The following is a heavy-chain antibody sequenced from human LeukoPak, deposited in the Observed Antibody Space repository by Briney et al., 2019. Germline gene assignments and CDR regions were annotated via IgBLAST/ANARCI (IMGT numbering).Heavy chain of an antibody. V-gene: IGHV4-34*01. CDR2: INHSGST. Sequence: PSETLSLTCAVYGGSFSGYYWSWIRQPPGKGLEWMGEINHSGSTNYNPSLKSRVTISVDTSKNQFSLKLSSVTAADTAVYYCARGSLLYYYYYGMDVWGQGTTVTVSS. CDR3: ARGSLLYYYYYGMDV. J-gene: IGHJ6*02. CDR1: GGSFSGYY.